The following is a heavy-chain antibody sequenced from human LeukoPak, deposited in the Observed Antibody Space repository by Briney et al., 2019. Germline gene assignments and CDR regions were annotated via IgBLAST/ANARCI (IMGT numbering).Heavy chain of an antibody. J-gene: IGHJ3*02. Sequence: GGSLRLSCEASEFTFTTYWMSWVRQAPGKGLEWVANIKQDGSEKYYVDSVKGRFTISRDNAKNSVYLQMNSLRAEDTAVYFCASSYFDNSLHAYDIWGQGTMVTVSS. CDR2: IKQDGSEK. D-gene: IGHD3-22*01. CDR3: ASSYFDNSLHAYDI. V-gene: IGHV3-7*01. CDR1: EFTFTTYW.